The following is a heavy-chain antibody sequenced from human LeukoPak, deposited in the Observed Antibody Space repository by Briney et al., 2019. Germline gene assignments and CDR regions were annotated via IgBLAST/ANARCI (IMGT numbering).Heavy chain of an antibody. D-gene: IGHD5-18*01. CDR1: GGSISSYY. CDR2: IYYSGST. CDR3: ARGPTAMHDY. J-gene: IGHJ4*02. Sequence: NASETLSLTCTVSGGSISSYYWSWIRQPPGKGLEWIGYIYYSGSTNYNPSLKSRVTISVDTSKNQFSLKLSSVTAADTAVYYCARGPTAMHDYWGQGTLVTVSS. V-gene: IGHV4-59*01.